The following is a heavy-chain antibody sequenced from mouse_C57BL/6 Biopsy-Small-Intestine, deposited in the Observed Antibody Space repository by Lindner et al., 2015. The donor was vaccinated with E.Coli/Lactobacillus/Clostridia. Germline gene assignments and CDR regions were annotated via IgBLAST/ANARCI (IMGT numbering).Heavy chain of an antibody. V-gene: IGHV5-17*01. CDR2: ISSGGNII. CDR3: VRGTHYGNYYYAMDY. CDR1: GFTFSDYG. D-gene: IGHD2-1*01. Sequence: VQLQESGGGLVKPGGSLKLSCAASGFTFSDYGIHWVRQAPEKGLEWVAYISSGGNIIYYTDTVKGRFTISRDIAKNTLFLQMTSLRSEDTAMYYCVRGTHYGNYYYAMDYWGQGTSVTVSS. J-gene: IGHJ4*01.